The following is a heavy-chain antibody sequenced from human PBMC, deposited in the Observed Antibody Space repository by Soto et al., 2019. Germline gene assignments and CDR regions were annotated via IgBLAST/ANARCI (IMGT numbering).Heavy chain of an antibody. V-gene: IGHV3-9*01. D-gene: IGHD3-9*01. J-gene: IGHJ4*02. Sequence: SLRLSCAASGFTFDDYAMHWVRQAPGKGLEWVSGISWNSGSIGYADSVKGRFTISRDNAKNSLYLQMNSLRAEDTALYYCAKDGVLTGYFEYYFDYWGQGTLVTVSS. CDR2: ISWNSGSI. CDR3: AKDGVLTGYFEYYFDY. CDR1: GFTFDDYA.